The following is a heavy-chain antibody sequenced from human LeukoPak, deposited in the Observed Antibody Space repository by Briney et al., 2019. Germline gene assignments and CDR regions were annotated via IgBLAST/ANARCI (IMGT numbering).Heavy chain of an antibody. J-gene: IGHJ5*02. V-gene: IGHV1-2*02. CDR3: ARELRRANWFDP. Sequence: ASVKVSCKASGYTFTGYYMHWVRQAPGQGLEWMGWINPNSGGTNYAQKFQGRVTMTRDTSISTAYMELSRLRSDDTAVYYRARELRRANWFDPWGQGTLVTVSS. CDR2: INPNSGGT. CDR1: GYTFTGYY. D-gene: IGHD4-17*01.